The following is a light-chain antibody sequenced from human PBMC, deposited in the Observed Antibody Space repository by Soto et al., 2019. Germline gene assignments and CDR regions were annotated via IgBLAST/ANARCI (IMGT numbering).Light chain of an antibody. CDR2: KAS. Sequence: DIQMTQSPSALPASVGDRVTITCRDSQNINRWLAWYQQKPGKAPKLLIFKASSLESGVPSRFSGSGSGTEFTLTISSLQPDDFATYYCQQYNSFSRTFGQGTKVEIK. J-gene: IGKJ1*01. V-gene: IGKV1-5*03. CDR3: QQYNSFSRT. CDR1: QNINRW.